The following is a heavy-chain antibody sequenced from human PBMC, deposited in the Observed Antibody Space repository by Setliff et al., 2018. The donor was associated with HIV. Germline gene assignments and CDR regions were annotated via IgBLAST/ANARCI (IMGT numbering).Heavy chain of an antibody. CDR1: GGSISTSRYY. V-gene: IGHV4-39*01. D-gene: IGHD3-10*01. Sequence: TSETLSLTCTVSGGSISTSRYYWGWIRQPQGKGLEWIGSINYRGNTYYNPSLKSRAAISVDTSKNQISLKLSSVTAADTAVYYCASLDGSESPYIYYYYMDVWGKGTAVTVSS. CDR3: ASLDGSESPYIYYYYMDV. J-gene: IGHJ6*03. CDR2: INYRGNT.